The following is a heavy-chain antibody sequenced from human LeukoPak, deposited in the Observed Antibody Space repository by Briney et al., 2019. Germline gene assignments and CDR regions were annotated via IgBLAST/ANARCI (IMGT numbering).Heavy chain of an antibody. J-gene: IGHJ6*02. Sequence: PGGSLRLSCAASGFTFSSYAMSWVRQAPGKGLEWVSAISGSGGSTYYADSVKGRFTISRDNSKNTLYLQMNSMRAEDTAVYYCAKYLGSSLTNYYYYGMDVWGQGTTVTVYS. CDR3: AKYLGSSLTNYYYYGMDV. CDR1: GFTFSSYA. V-gene: IGHV3-23*01. D-gene: IGHD6-13*01. CDR2: ISGSGGST.